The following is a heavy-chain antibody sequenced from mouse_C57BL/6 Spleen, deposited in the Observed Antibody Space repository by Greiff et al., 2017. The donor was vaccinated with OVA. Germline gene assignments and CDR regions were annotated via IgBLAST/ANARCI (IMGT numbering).Heavy chain of an antibody. Sequence: QVQLKQPGAELVKPGASVKLSCKASGYTFTSYWMHWVKQRPGQGLEWIGMIHPNSGSTNYNEKFKSKATLTVDKSSSTAYMQLSSLTSEDSAVYYCARDDYDIFDYWGQGTTLTVSS. D-gene: IGHD2-4*01. CDR3: ARDDYDIFDY. CDR1: GYTFTSYW. V-gene: IGHV1-64*01. J-gene: IGHJ2*01. CDR2: IHPNSGST.